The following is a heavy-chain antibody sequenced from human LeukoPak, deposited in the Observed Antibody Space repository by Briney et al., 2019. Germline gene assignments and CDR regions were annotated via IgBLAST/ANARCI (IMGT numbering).Heavy chain of an antibody. J-gene: IGHJ4*02. V-gene: IGHV7-4-1*02. CDR2: ISTNTGNP. CDR3: ARTVGSAFDI. Sequence: SVKXSCKASGYTFTNYAINWVRQAPGQGLEWMGWISTNTGNPTYAQGFTGRFVFSLDTSVTTAYLQISSLKAEDTAVYYCARTVGSAFDIWGQGTLVTVSS. D-gene: IGHD2-15*01. CDR1: GYTFTNYA.